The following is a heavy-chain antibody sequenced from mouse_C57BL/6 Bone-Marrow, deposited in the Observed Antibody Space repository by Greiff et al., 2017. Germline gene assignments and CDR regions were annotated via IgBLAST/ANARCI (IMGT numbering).Heavy chain of an antibody. D-gene: IGHD1-1*01. CDR2: ISYDGSN. V-gene: IGHV3-6*01. J-gene: IGHJ4*01. CDR1: GYSITSGYY. CDR3: ARVYYGGSSDAMDY. Sequence: VQLQQSGPGLVKPSQSLSLTCSVTGYSITSGYYWNWIRQFPGNKLEWMGYISYDGSNNYNPSLKNRISITRDTSKNQFFLKLNSVTTEDTATYYCARVYYGGSSDAMDYWGQGTSVTVSS.